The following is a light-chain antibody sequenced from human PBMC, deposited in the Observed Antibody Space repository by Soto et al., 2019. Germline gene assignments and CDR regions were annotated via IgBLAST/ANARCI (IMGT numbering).Light chain of an antibody. J-gene: IGKJ1*01. CDR1: QSVSSRY. V-gene: IGKV3-20*01. CDR2: GAS. Sequence: EIVLTQSPGTLSLSPGERVTLSCRASQSVSSRYLAWYQQKPGQAPRLLIYGASNRATGIPDRFTGSGSGADFTLTISRLEPEDFAVYYCQQYDNSPTWTFGQGTTVEIK. CDR3: QQYDNSPTWT.